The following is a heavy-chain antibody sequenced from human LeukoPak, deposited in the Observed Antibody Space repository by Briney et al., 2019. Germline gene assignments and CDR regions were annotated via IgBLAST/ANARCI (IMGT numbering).Heavy chain of an antibody. V-gene: IGHV4-61*01. CDR2: IYYSGST. CDR3: ARDRGDRARDYYYGMDV. CDR1: GGSVSSGSYY. D-gene: IGHD4-17*01. Sequence: SEPLSLTCTVSGGSVSSGSYYWSWIRQPPGKGLEWIGYIYYSGSTNYNPSLKSRATISVDTSKNQFSLKLSSVTAADTAVYYCARDRGDRARDYYYGMDVWGQGSTVTVSS. J-gene: IGHJ6*02.